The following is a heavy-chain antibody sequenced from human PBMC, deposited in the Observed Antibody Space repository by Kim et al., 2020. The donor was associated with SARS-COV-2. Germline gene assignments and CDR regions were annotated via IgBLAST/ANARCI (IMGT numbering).Heavy chain of an antibody. CDR1: GFSLGDYV. Sequence: GGSLRLSCTASGFSLGDYVVNWFRQAPGKGLEWVGFIRSKPFGGTREYAASVEGRFTISRDDSKSVAYLQMNSLKTEDTAVYFCARERIAALDYWGQGTL. D-gene: IGHD6-6*01. V-gene: IGHV3-49*03. CDR3: ARERIAALDY. CDR2: IRSKPFGGTR. J-gene: IGHJ4*02.